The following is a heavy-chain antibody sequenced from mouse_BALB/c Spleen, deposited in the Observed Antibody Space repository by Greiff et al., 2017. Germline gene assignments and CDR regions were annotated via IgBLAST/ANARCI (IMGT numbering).Heavy chain of an antibody. J-gene: IGHJ4*01. CDR1: GYSITSDYA. CDR2: ISYSGST. Sequence: VQLKESGPGLVKPSQSLSLTCTVTGYSITSDYAWNWIRQFPGNKLEWMGYISYSGSTSYNPSLKSRISITRDTSKNQFFLQLNSVTTEDTATYYCARRATVPHYAMDYWGQGTSVTVSS. V-gene: IGHV3-2*02. CDR3: ARRATVPHYAMDY. D-gene: IGHD3-1*01.